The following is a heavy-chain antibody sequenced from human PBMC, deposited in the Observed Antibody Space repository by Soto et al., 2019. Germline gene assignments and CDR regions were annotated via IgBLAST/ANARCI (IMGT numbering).Heavy chain of an antibody. CDR2: LNPNSGGT. Sequence: ASVKVSCKASGYTFTGYYMHWVRQAPGQGLEWMGWLNPNSGGTNYAQKFQGWVTMTRDTSISTAYMELSRLRSDDTAVYYCARAGIAVAGTANFDYWGQGTVVTVSS. J-gene: IGHJ4*02. CDR1: GYTFTGYY. V-gene: IGHV1-2*04. CDR3: ARAGIAVAGTANFDY. D-gene: IGHD6-19*01.